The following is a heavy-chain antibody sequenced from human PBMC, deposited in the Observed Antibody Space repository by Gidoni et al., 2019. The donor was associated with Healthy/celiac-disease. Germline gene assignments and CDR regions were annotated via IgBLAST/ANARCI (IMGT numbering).Heavy chain of an antibody. CDR1: GGSISSYY. V-gene: IGHV4-59*01. CDR3: ARGRNYYYYGMDV. J-gene: IGHJ6*02. CDR2: IYYSGST. Sequence: QVQLQESGPGLVKFSETLSLTCTVSGGSISSYYWSWIRQPPGTGLEWIGYIYYSGSTNYNPSLKSRVTIAVDTSKNQFSLKLSSVTAADTAVYYCARGRNYYYYGMDVWGQGTTVTVSS.